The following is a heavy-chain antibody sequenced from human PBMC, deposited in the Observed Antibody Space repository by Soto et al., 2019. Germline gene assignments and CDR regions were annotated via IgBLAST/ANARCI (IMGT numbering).Heavy chain of an antibody. J-gene: IGHJ4*02. CDR2: IFHTGST. CDR1: GGSISSSSYY. CDR3: ARRRIVVATNFDF. V-gene: IGHV4-39*01. D-gene: IGHD1-26*01. Sequence: SETLSLTCTVSGGSISSSSYYWGWIRQPPGKGLEWIGHIFHTGSTYSNPSLKSRVTMSVDTSKNQFSLSLSSVTATDTAVYYCARRRIVVATNFDFWGQGTLVTVSS.